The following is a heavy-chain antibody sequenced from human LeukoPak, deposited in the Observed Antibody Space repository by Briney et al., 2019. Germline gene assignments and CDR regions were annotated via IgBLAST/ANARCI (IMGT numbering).Heavy chain of an antibody. CDR3: ARAPTTVLTGYFDN. D-gene: IGHD4/OR15-4a*01. Sequence: GGSLRLSCTTSGFTFGDYGMSWFRQAPGKGLEWVGFIRSKAHGGTTQYAASVEGRFTISRDDSKSIAYLQMNSLKTEDTAVYYCARAPTTVLTGYFDNWGQGTLVTVSS. V-gene: IGHV3-49*03. CDR1: GFTFGDYG. CDR2: IRSKAHGGTT. J-gene: IGHJ4*02.